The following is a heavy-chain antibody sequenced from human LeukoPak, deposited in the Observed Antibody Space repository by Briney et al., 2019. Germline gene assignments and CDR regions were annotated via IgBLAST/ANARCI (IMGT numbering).Heavy chain of an antibody. V-gene: IGHV1-2*02. J-gene: IGHJ4*02. D-gene: IGHD6-19*01. CDR2: VKPNSGGT. CDR1: GYTFTDYY. Sequence: ASVKVSCKASGYTFTDYYIHWVRQAPGQGLEWMGWVKPNSGGTNYAQKVQGRVTMTRDTSISTAYMELSRLTSDDTAVYYCARVGYSSALSNFDHWGQGTLVTVSS. CDR3: ARVGYSSALSNFDH.